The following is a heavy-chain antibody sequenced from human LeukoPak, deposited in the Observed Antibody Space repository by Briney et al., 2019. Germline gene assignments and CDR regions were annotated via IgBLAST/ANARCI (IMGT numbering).Heavy chain of an antibody. J-gene: IGHJ5*02. Sequence: RPSETLSLTCTVSGGSISSYYWSWIRQPPGKGLEWIGYIYYSGSTNYNPSLKSRVTISVDTSKNQFSLKLNSVTAADTAVYYCARRIAAAGWFDPWGQGTLVTVSS. CDR2: IYYSGST. V-gene: IGHV4-59*01. D-gene: IGHD6-13*01. CDR1: GGSISSYY. CDR3: ARRIAAAGWFDP.